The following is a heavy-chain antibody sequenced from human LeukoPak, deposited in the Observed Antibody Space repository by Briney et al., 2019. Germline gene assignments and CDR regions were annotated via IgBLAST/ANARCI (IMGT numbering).Heavy chain of an antibody. Sequence: SETLSLTCAVSGGSISSSNWWSWVRQPPGKGLEWIGEIYHSGSTNYNPSLKSRVTISVDKSKNQFSLKLSSVTAADTAVYYCAGDLKGYGSGKTDYWGQGTLVTVSS. CDR2: IYHSGST. V-gene: IGHV4-4*02. J-gene: IGHJ4*02. CDR3: AGDLKGYGSGKTDY. D-gene: IGHD3-10*01. CDR1: GGSISSSNW.